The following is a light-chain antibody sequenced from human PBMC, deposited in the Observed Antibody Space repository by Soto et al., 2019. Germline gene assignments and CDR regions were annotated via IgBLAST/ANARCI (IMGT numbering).Light chain of an antibody. CDR2: GTS. CDR3: QHYGSSRT. V-gene: IGKV3-20*01. CDR1: QSAGNTY. J-gene: IGKJ1*01. Sequence: EIELTQSPGTLSLSPGERATLSCRASQSAGNTYLAWYQQKPGQAPRLLIYGTSSRATGIPDRFSGSGSGTEFTLTIDRVEPEDFAVYYCQHYGSSRTFGQGTKVEVK.